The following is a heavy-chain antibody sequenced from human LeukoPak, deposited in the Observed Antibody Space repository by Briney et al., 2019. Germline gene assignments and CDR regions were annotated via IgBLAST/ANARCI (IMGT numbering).Heavy chain of an antibody. D-gene: IGHD1-26*01. J-gene: IGHJ4*02. V-gene: IGHV3-23*01. CDR3: ARDIELSC. Sequence: GGSLRLSCEASGFTFSDSAMSWVRQAQGRGLGWVSLISASGGNSYYADSVKGRFTVSRDSSKNTLHLQMNSLRAEDTAVYYCARDIELSCWGQGTLVTVSS. CDR1: GFTFSDSA. CDR2: ISASGGNS.